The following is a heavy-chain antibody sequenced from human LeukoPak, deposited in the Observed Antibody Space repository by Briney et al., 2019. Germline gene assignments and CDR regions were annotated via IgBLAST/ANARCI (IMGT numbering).Heavy chain of an antibody. Sequence: GGSLKISFKASGYRFTNYWIGWMRPMPGKGLEGMGIIYPGDSQTRYSPSFQGQVTISADKSTSTAYLQWSSLKASDTAMYYCAITISNWFDPWGQGTLVTVSS. J-gene: IGHJ5*02. V-gene: IGHV5-51*01. CDR3: AITISNWFDP. CDR2: IYPGDSQT. CDR1: GYRFTNYW. D-gene: IGHD2-2*01.